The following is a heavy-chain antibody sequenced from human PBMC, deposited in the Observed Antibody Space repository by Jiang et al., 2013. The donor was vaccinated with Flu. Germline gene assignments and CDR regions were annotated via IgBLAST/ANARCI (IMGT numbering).Heavy chain of an antibody. J-gene: IGHJ4*02. CDR1: GFXPSVGGVG. V-gene: IGHV2-5*02. CDR3: AHRLLDYDNIGYPFDY. Sequence: TLTCTFSGFXPSVGGVGVGWIRQPPGKALEWLAVIYWDDDKHYSPSLRNRLSINKDTSKNQVVLTVTNVDPVDTGTYFCAHRLLDYDNIGYPFDYWGQGTPVTVSS. CDR2: IYWDDDK. D-gene: IGHD3-22*01.